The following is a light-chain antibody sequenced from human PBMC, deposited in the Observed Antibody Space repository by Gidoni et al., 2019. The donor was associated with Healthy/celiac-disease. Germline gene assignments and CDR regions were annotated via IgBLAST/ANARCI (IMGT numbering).Light chain of an antibody. J-gene: IGKJ2*01. V-gene: IGKV1-13*02. Sequence: ALPLTQSPSSLSASVVDRVTITCRASQGISSALAWYQQKPGKAPKLLIYDASSLESGVPSRFSGSGYGTDFTLTISSLQPEDFATYYCQQFNSYHLFGQGTKLEIK. CDR1: QGISSA. CDR2: DAS. CDR3: QQFNSYHL.